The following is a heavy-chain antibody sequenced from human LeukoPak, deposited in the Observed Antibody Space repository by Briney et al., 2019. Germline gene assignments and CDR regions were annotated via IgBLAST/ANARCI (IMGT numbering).Heavy chain of an antibody. CDR3: ASYSSGWYAPRAFDI. CDR1: GGSISSGGYY. Sequence: SQTLSITCTVSGGSISSGGYYRSWIRQHPGKGLEWIGYIYYSGSTYYNPSLESRVTISVDTSKNQFSLKLSSVTAADTAVYYCASYSSGWYAPRAFDIWGQGTMVTVSS. V-gene: IGHV4-31*03. D-gene: IGHD6-19*01. CDR2: IYYSGST. J-gene: IGHJ3*02.